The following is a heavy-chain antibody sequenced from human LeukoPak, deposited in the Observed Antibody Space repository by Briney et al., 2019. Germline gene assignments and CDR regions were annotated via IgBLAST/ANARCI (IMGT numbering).Heavy chain of an antibody. D-gene: IGHD5-18*01. CDR3: ARGYSYDPFFDY. V-gene: IGHV1-8*01. J-gene: IGHJ4*02. Sequence: ASVKVSCKASGYTFTSYDINWVRQATGQGLGWMGWMNPNSGNTGYAQKFQGRVTMTRNTSISTAYMELSSLRSEDTAVYCCARGYSYDPFFDYWGQGTLVTVSS. CDR2: MNPNSGNT. CDR1: GYTFTSYD.